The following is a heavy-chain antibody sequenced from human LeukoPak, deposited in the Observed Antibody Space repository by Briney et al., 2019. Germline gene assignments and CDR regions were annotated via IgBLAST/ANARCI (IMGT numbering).Heavy chain of an antibody. Sequence: PGGSLRLSCAASGFTFSSYEMNWVRQAPGKGLEWVSVIYNGGSTKYADSVKGRFTISRDNSKNTLYLQMNSLRVEDTAVYFCARASQWLAFDYWGQGTLVTVSS. J-gene: IGHJ4*02. V-gene: IGHV3-66*01. CDR3: ARASQWLAFDY. D-gene: IGHD6-19*01. CDR1: GFTFSSYE. CDR2: IYNGGST.